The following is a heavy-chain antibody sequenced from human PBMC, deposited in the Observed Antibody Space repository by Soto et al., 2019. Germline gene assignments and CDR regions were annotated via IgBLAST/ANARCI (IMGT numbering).Heavy chain of an antibody. J-gene: IGHJ5*02. Sequence: SETLYLTCAVSSGSISSSNWWGWVRQPPGKGLEWIGEIYHSGSTNYNPSLKSRVTISVDKSKNQFSLKLSSVTAADTAVYYCARWADFYDFWSGTKYNWFDPWGQGTLVTVSS. CDR3: ARWADFYDFWSGTKYNWFDP. D-gene: IGHD3-3*01. CDR1: SGSISSSNW. CDR2: IYHSGST. V-gene: IGHV4-4*02.